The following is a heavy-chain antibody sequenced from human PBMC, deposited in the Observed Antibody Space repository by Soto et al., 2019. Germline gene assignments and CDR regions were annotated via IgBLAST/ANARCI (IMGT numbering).Heavy chain of an antibody. CDR1: GGSISTGVWY. CDR3: ARVSAGGTRWFDS. CDR2: IYNRGTT. Sequence: QVQLQESGPGLVKPSQTLSLTCSVSGGSISTGVWYWSWVREHPGKGLEWIGDIYNRGTTSYNPSLGSRVTISRDTSKNQGSLKVNSVTAADTAVYYCARVSAGGTRWFDSWGQGIRVTVSS. J-gene: IGHJ5*01. D-gene: IGHD6-13*01. V-gene: IGHV4-31*03.